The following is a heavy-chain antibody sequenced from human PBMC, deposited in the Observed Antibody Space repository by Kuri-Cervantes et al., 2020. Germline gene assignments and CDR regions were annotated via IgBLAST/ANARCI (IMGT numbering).Heavy chain of an antibody. J-gene: IGHJ3*01. CDR1: GGSISSYY. CDR2: IYYSGST. V-gene: IGHV4-59*13. Sequence: SETLSLTCTVSGGSISSYYWSWIRQPPGKGLEWIGYIYYSGSTNYNPSLKSRFTISVDTSKNQFSLNLNSVTASDTAVYYCASDNYCSLDFWGQGTMVTVSS. CDR3: ASDNYCSLDF. D-gene: IGHD2-15*01.